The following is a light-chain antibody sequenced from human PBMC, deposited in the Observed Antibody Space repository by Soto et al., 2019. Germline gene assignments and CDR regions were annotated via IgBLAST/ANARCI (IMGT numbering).Light chain of an antibody. CDR2: LAS. J-gene: IGKJ1*01. V-gene: IGKV3-20*01. CDR3: QQYGSSPWT. Sequence: EIVLTHSPGTLSLSPGEIATLSCRASQSVTNNYLAWYQQTAGQAPRLLIYLASNRAAGTPDRFSGSGSGADFTLTITRLEPADFEVYFGQQYGSSPWTCGQGTKVDIK. CDR1: QSVTNNY.